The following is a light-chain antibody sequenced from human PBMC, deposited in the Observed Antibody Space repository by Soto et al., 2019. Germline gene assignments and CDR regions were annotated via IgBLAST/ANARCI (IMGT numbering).Light chain of an antibody. Sequence: EIVLTQSPGTLSLSPGERATLSCRTSQNINKYLAWYQQKPGQAPRPLIYDASNRATGIPARFSASGSGTDFTLTISSLEPEDFAVYYCQQRSNWPITFGQGTRLEIK. V-gene: IGKV3-11*01. CDR1: QNINKY. J-gene: IGKJ5*01. CDR2: DAS. CDR3: QQRSNWPIT.